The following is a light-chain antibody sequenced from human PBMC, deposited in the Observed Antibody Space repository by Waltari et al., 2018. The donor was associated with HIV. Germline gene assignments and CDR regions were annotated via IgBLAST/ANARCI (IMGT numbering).Light chain of an antibody. V-gene: IGKV1-39*01. CDR1: QTVNNK. Sequence: EDSVTITCRASQTVNNKLNWYQQKPGEAPKVVIYDASTLESGVPSRFRGGGSRTDFTLTITSLQLDDFATYFCQQSFSYPLTFGPGTKVDI. CDR3: QQSFSYPLT. CDR2: DAS. J-gene: IGKJ3*01.